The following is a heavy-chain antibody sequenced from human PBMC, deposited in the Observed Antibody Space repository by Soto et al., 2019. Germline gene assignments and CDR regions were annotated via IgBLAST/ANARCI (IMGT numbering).Heavy chain of an antibody. CDR3: ARDGAYYYDSSINAFDI. V-gene: IGHV4-61*01. CDR2: IYYSGST. Sequence: PSDTLSLTCTVSGGSVSSGSYDWSWIRQPPGKGLEWIGYIYYSGSTNYNPSLKSRVTISVDTSKNQFSLKLSSVTAADTAVYYCARDGAYYYDSSINAFDIWGQGTMVTVSS. D-gene: IGHD3-22*01. J-gene: IGHJ3*02. CDR1: GGSVSSGSYD.